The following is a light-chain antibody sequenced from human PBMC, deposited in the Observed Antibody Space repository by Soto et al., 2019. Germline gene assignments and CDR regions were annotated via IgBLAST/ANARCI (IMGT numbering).Light chain of an antibody. CDR3: QQYGSSPPRLT. J-gene: IGKJ4*01. CDR1: QSVSSSY. V-gene: IGKV3-20*01. CDR2: GAS. Sequence: EIVLTQSPGTLSLSPGERATLSCRASQSVSSSYLAWYQQKPGQAPRLLIYGASSRAPGIPDRFSGSGSGTDFTLTISRLAPEDFAVYYCQQYGSSPPRLTFGGGTKVEIK.